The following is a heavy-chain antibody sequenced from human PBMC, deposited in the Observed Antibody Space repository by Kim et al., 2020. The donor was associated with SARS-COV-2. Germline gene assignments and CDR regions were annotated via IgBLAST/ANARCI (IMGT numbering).Heavy chain of an antibody. V-gene: IGHV3-21*01. CDR2: ISSSSSYI. Sequence: GGSLRLSCAASGFTFSSYSMNWVRQAPGKGLEWVSSISSSSSYIYYADSVKGRFTISRDNAKNSLYLQMNSMRAEDTAVYYCARGLYTPMVGLYYYYGMDVWGQGATVPGSS. D-gene: IGHD3-10*01. J-gene: IGHJ6*02. CDR3: ARGLYTPMVGLYYYYGMDV. CDR1: GFTFSSYS.